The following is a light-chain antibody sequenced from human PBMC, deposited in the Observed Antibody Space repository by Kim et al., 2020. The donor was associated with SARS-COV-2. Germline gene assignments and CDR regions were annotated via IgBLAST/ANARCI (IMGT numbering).Light chain of an antibody. CDR2: GNS. CDR3: QSYDSSLSGYV. V-gene: IGLV1-40*01. Sequence: RVTIACTGSSSDIGAGYEVHWYQQLPGTAPKLLIYGNSTRPSGVPDRFSGSKSGTSASLAITGLQAEDEADYYCQSYDSSLSGYVFGTGTKVTVL. CDR1: SSDIGAGYE. J-gene: IGLJ1*01.